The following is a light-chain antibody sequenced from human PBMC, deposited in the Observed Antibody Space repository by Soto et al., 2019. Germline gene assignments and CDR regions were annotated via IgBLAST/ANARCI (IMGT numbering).Light chain of an antibody. J-gene: IGKJ1*01. Sequence: VLTQSPATLSLSPGERATLSCRASENVRTFVDWYQQKPGQAPRLLIYGASNRATDIPARFSGSGSGTDFPLTISNLEPEDFAVYYCQQHSHWPPWTFGQGTRLEIQ. CDR2: GAS. CDR1: ENVRTF. CDR3: QQHSHWPPWT. V-gene: IGKV3-11*01.